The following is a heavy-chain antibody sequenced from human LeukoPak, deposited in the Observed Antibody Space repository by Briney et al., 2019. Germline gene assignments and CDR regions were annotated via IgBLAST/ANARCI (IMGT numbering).Heavy chain of an antibody. D-gene: IGHD5-24*01. CDR3: ASDRDGYSYLRYFDY. CDR1: GGSISSSSYY. Sequence: SETLSLTCTVSGGSISSSSYYWGWIRQPPGKGLEWIGSIYYSGSTYYNPSLKSRVTISVDTSKNQFSLKLSSVTAADTAVYYCASDRDGYSYLRYFDYWGQGTLVTVSS. J-gene: IGHJ4*02. V-gene: IGHV4-39*01. CDR2: IYYSGST.